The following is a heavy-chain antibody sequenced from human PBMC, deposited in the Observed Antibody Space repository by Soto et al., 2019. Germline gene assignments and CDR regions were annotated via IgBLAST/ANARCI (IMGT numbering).Heavy chain of an antibody. Sequence: QMPLDQSGPEVTRPGTSVKVSCKASGFTVSSSSVQWMRQARGQRLEWLGWIVFGSGDTKYAQRFQDRLTITRDMSTDKAELELSSLRSEDTAVYYCAADYGAVTPVYYWGQGTLVTVSS. CDR1: GFTVSSSS. V-gene: IGHV1-58*01. D-gene: IGHD3-10*01. CDR2: IVFGSGDT. J-gene: IGHJ4*02. CDR3: AADYGAVTPVYY.